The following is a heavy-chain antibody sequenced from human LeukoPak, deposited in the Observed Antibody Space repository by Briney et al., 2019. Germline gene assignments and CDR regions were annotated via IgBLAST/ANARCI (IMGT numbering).Heavy chain of an antibody. CDR3: AKDSGYYYYYMDV. CDR2: IRYDGSNK. CDR1: GFTFRSYG. Sequence: GGSLRLSCAASGFTFRSYGMHGVRRAPGKGLEWVAFIRYDGSNKYYADSVKGRFTISRDNSKNTLYLQMNSLRAEDTAVYYCAKDSGYYYYYMDVWGKGTTVTVSS. V-gene: IGHV3-30*02. J-gene: IGHJ6*03. D-gene: IGHD6-25*01.